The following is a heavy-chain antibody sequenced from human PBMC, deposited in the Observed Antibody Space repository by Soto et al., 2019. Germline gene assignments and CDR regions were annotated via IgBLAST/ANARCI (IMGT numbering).Heavy chain of an antibody. CDR3: ARGPDSSRWYFDL. V-gene: IGHV4-31*03. Sequence: QVQLQESGPGLVKPSQTLSLTCTVSGGSISSGGYYWSWIRQHPGKGLEWIGYIYYRGSTYYNPSLKSRVTISVDTSKNQFSLKLSSVTAADAAVYYCARGPDSSRWYFDLWGRGTLVTVSS. J-gene: IGHJ2*01. D-gene: IGHD3-3*01. CDR2: IYYRGST. CDR1: GGSISSGGYY.